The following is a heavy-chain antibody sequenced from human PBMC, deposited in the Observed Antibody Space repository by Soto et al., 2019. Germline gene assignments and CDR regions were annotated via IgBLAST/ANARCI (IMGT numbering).Heavy chain of an antibody. V-gene: IGHV2-5*02. J-gene: IGHJ3*02. CDR3: AHIGDSGSLVVDAIDI. Sequence: QITLKESGPTLVKPTQTLTLTCTFSGFSLSTSGVGVGWIRQPPGKALEWLALIYWDDDKRYSPSLKSRHTTTKNTSKNPVVLTMTNMDPVDTATYYCAHIGDSGSLVVDAIDIWGQGTMVTVSS. CDR2: IYWDDDK. CDR1: GFSLSTSGVG. D-gene: IGHD1-26*01.